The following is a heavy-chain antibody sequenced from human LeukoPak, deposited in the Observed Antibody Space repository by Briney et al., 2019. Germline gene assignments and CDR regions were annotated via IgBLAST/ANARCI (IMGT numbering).Heavy chain of an antibody. CDR1: EFTFSSYG. Sequence: GGSLRLSCAASEFTFSSYGMHWVRQAPGKGLEWVAVIWYDGSNKYYADSVKGRFTISRDNSKNTLYLQMNSLRVEDTAVYYCARDLPPLDYWGQGTLVTVSS. V-gene: IGHV3-33*01. CDR2: IWYDGSNK. J-gene: IGHJ4*02. CDR3: ARDLPPLDY.